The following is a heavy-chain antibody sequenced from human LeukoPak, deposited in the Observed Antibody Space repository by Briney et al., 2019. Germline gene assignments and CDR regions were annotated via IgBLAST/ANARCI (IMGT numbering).Heavy chain of an antibody. CDR1: GGSISSSSYY. CDR2: IYYSGST. V-gene: IGHV4-39*01. D-gene: IGHD3-22*01. J-gene: IGHJ4*02. Sequence: PSETLSLTCTVSGGSISSSSYYWGWIRQPPGKGLEWIGSIYYSGSTYYNPSLKSRVTISVDTSKNQFSLKLSSVTAADTAVYYCARLHYYDSSDGYWGQGTLVTVSS. CDR3: ARLHYYDSSDGY.